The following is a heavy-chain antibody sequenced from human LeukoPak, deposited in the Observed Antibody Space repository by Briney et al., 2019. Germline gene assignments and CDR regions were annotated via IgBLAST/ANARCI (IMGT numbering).Heavy chain of an antibody. V-gene: IGHV3-7*01. CDR3: ARLVGATTFWYFQH. Sequence: PGGSLRLSCAASGFTFSNYWMSWVRQAPGKGLEWGANIKQDGSEKYYVDSVKGRFTISRDNAKNSLYLQMNSLRAEDTAVYYCARLVGATTFWYFQHWGQGTLVTVSS. J-gene: IGHJ1*01. D-gene: IGHD1-26*01. CDR2: IKQDGSEK. CDR1: GFTFSNYW.